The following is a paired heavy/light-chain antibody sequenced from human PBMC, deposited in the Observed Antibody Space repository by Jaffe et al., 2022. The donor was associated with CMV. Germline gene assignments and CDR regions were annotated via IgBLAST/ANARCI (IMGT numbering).Light chain of an antibody. CDR1: SSNIGAGFD. CDR2: GND. Sequence: QSVLTQPPSVSGAPGQRVTISCTGSSSNIGAGFDVHWYQQFPGAAPRLIIYGNDNRPSGVPDRFSGSKSGTSASLAITGLQAEDEADYYCQSYDSSLGSPVIFGRGTKLTVL. V-gene: IGLV1-40*01. CDR3: QSYDSSLGSPVI. J-gene: IGLJ2*01.
Heavy chain of an antibody. V-gene: IGHV4-39*01. D-gene: IGHD6-25*01. CDR1: GGSISSNPYY. CDR2: VYYSGST. CDR3: ARRGGTAYSSGYYFDY. Sequence: RLQESGPGLLKPSETLSLTCSVSGGSISSNPYYWAWVRQSPGKGLEWIGSVYYSGSTYYNPSLKSRLTISIDTSKNQFSLRLTSLTAADAGVYYCARRGGTAYSSGYYFDYWGQGALVTVSS. J-gene: IGHJ4*02.